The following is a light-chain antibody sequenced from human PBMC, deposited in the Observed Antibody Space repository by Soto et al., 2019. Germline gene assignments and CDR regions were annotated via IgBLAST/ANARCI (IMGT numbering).Light chain of an antibody. CDR1: QSISRS. V-gene: IGKV3-15*01. CDR2: DAS. J-gene: IGKJ2*01. Sequence: EIVLTQSPAILSVSPGERATLSCRASQSISRSLAWYQQKPGQAPRLLISDASTRATGIPARFSGSGSGTEFTLTISSLQSEDFALYYCHQYNRWPPGTFGSGPKVDIK. CDR3: HQYNRWPPGT.